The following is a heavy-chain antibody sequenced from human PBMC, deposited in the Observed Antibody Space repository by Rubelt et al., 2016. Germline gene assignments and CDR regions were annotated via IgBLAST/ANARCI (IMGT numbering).Heavy chain of an antibody. V-gene: IGHV3-23*01. CDR3: AKERGYSYGVDAFDI. J-gene: IGHJ3*02. D-gene: IGHD5-18*01. Sequence: GKGLEWVSAISGSGGSTYYADSVKGRFTISRDNSKNTLYLQMNSLRAEDTAVYYCAKERGYSYGVDAFDIWGQGTMVTVSS. CDR2: ISGSGGST.